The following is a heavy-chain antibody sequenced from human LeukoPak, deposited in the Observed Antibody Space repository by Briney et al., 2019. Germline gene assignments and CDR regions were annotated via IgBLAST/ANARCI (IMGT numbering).Heavy chain of an antibody. Sequence: GGSLRLSCAASGFTFHDYTMHWVRQAPGKGLEWVSLISSNGGSIYYADSVKGRFTISRDNTKNSLYLQMSSLRSDDTALYYCAKDVGSGRYTPIDYWGQGTLVTVSS. J-gene: IGHJ4*02. CDR1: GFTFHDYT. CDR3: AKDVGSGRYTPIDY. D-gene: IGHD6-19*01. V-gene: IGHV3-43D*03. CDR2: ISSNGGSI.